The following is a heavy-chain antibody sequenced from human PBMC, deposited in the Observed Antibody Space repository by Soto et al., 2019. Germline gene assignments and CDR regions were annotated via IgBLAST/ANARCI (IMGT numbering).Heavy chain of an antibody. V-gene: IGHV3-21*01. CDR2: ISSSSRYI. CDR3: ARERGIAVAGHDDFDI. D-gene: IGHD6-19*01. J-gene: IGHJ3*02. Sequence: GGSLRLSCAASGFTFSSYSMNWVRPAPGKGLEWVSSISSSSRYIYYADSVKGRFTISRDNAKNPLYLQMNSLRAEDTAVYYCARERGIAVAGHDDFDIWGQGTMVTVSS. CDR1: GFTFSSYS.